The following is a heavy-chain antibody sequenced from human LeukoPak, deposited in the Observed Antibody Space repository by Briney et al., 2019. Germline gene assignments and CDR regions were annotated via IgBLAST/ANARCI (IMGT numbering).Heavy chain of an antibody. CDR2: ISYDGSNK. J-gene: IGHJ3*02. V-gene: IGHV3-30*04. CDR3: ARVSSPIPDSSSWYGAFDI. Sequence: PGRSLRLSCAASGFTFSSYAMHWVRQAPGKGLEWVAVISYDGSNKYHADSVKGRFTISRDNSKNTLYLQMNSLRAEDTAVYYCARVSSPIPDSSSWYGAFDIWGQGTMVTVSS. D-gene: IGHD6-13*01. CDR1: GFTFSSYA.